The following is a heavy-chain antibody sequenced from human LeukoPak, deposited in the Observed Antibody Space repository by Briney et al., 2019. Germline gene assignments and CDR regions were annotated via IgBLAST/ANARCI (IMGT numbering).Heavy chain of an antibody. J-gene: IGHJ6*02. Sequence: GGSLRLSCAASGFTFSSYSVNWVRQAPGKGLEWVSSISSSSSYIYYADSVKGRFTISRDNAKNSLYLQMNSLRAEDTAVYYCARDVSPGRELLWFGELYPYYYYGMDVWGQGTTVTVSS. D-gene: IGHD3-10*01. CDR3: ARDVSPGRELLWFGELYPYYYYGMDV. V-gene: IGHV3-21*01. CDR2: ISSSSSYI. CDR1: GFTFSSYS.